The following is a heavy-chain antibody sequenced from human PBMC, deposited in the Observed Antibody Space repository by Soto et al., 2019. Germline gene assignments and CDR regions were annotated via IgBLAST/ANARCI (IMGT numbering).Heavy chain of an antibody. Sequence: GGSLRLSCAASGFTFSSYGMHWVRQAPGKGLEWVAVISYDGSNKYYADSVKGRFTISRDNSKNTLYLQMNSLRAEDTAVYYCAKPPGGWYPPFDYRGQGTLVTVSS. CDR2: ISYDGSNK. D-gene: IGHD6-19*01. J-gene: IGHJ4*02. CDR3: AKPPGGWYPPFDY. CDR1: GFTFSSYG. V-gene: IGHV3-30*18.